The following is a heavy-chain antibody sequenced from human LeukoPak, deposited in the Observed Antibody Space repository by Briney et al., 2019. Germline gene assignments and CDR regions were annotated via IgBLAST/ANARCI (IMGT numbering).Heavy chain of an antibody. CDR3: ARQGEMDNWFDP. V-gene: IGHV4-59*01. J-gene: IGHJ5*02. CDR2: IYYSGST. CDR1: SGSISSYY. Sequence: PSETLSLTCTVSSGSISSYYWSWIRQPPGKGLEWIGYIYYSGSTNYNPSLKSRVTISVDTSKNQFSLKLSSVTAADTAVYYCARQGEMDNWFDPWGQGTLVTVSS. D-gene: IGHD5-24*01.